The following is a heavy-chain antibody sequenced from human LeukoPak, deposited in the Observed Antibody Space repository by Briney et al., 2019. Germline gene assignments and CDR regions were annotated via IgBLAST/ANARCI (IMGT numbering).Heavy chain of an antibody. CDR2: ISSSSSYI. Sequence: GGSLRLSCAASGFTFSSYSMNWVRQAPGKGLEWVSSISSSSSYIYYADSVKGRFTISRDNSKNTLYLQMNSLRAEDTAVYYCAKLITIFGSYYFDYWGQGTLVTVSS. CDR1: GFTFSSYS. CDR3: AKLITIFGSYYFDY. J-gene: IGHJ4*02. V-gene: IGHV3-21*04. D-gene: IGHD3-3*01.